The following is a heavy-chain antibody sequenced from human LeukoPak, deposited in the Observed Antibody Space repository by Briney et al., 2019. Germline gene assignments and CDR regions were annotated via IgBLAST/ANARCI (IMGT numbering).Heavy chain of an antibody. CDR1: GYTFTTYD. J-gene: IGHJ4*02. V-gene: IGHV1-8*01. CDR3: ATGYSSSWYPYEY. Sequence: ASVTVSCTASGYTFTTYDINWVRQAAGQGLEWMGWMNPNSGNTGYAQKFQGRLTMTRNTSISTAYMELSSLRSEDTAVYYCATGYSSSWYPYEYWGQGTLVTVSS. CDR2: MNPNSGNT. D-gene: IGHD6-13*01.